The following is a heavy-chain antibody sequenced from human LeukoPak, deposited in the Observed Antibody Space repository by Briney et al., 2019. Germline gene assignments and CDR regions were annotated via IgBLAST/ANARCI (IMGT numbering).Heavy chain of an antibody. Sequence: GSVNVSCKASGYTFTGYYMHWVRQAPGQGLEWMGWINPNSGGTNYAQKFQGRVTMTRDTSISTAYMELSRLRSDDTAVYYCLREYYYDSSGYYPDAFDIWGQGTMVTVSS. CDR2: INPNSGGT. CDR3: LREYYYDSSGYYPDAFDI. CDR1: GYTFTGYY. D-gene: IGHD3-22*01. V-gene: IGHV1-2*02. J-gene: IGHJ3*02.